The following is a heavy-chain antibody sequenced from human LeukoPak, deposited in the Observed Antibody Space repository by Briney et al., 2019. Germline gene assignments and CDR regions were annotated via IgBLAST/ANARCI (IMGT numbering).Heavy chain of an antibody. CDR3: TRDALFGSGRTHLDF. CDR1: EFTLNRYW. J-gene: IGHJ4*02. V-gene: IGHV3-7*04. CDR2: IKHDGSEA. Sequence: GGSLRLSCAASEFTLNRYWMSWVCQAPGKGLEWVANIKHDGSEAHYVDSVKGRFTISRDNAKNSLSLQMNSLNVDDTGVYFCTRDALFGSGRTHLDFWSQGTLVSVSS. D-gene: IGHD3-10*01.